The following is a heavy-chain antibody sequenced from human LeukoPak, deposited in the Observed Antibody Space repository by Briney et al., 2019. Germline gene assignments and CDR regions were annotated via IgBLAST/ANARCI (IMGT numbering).Heavy chain of an antibody. Sequence: PGGSLRLSCAASGFTFSSYWMNWARQAPGKGLGWVASINHNGNVNYYVDSVKGRFTISRDNAKNSLYLQMSNLRAEDTAVYFCARDVSTDHGNYYLDYWGQGTLVTVSS. CDR3: ARDVSTDHGNYYLDY. J-gene: IGHJ4*02. D-gene: IGHD1-7*01. CDR2: INHNGNVN. V-gene: IGHV3-7*03. CDR1: GFTFSSYW.